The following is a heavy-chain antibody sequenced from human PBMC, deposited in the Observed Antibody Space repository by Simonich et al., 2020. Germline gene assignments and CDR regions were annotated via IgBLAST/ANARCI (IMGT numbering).Heavy chain of an antibody. CDR3: ARNGLVGILKAFDI. CDR1: GYTFTGYY. D-gene: IGHD2-21*01. V-gene: IGHV1-2*02. Sequence: QVQLVQSGAEVKKPGASVKVSCKASGYTFTGYYMHWVRQAPGQGLEGRGGINPKGWGTNDAQKFQGRVTMTRDTSISTAYMELSRLRSDDTAVYYCARNGLVGILKAFDIWGQGTMVTVSS. J-gene: IGHJ3*02. CDR2: INPKGWGT.